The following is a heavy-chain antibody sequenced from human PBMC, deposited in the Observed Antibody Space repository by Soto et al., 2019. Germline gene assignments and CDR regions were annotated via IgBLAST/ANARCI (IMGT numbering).Heavy chain of an antibody. CDR1: GDSISSYY. D-gene: IGHD3-22*01. Sequence: QVQLQESGPGLVKPSETLSLTRAVSGDSISSYYCMWIRQPPGKGLESIGYLYYGRSANYNPSLKSRVTLSVDTSTNQCSLTLSSMTAADTAVDYCAVRSMAVVPEYWGQGTLVTVSS. CDR3: AVRSMAVVPEY. V-gene: IGHV4-59*01. J-gene: IGHJ4*02. CDR2: LYYGRSA.